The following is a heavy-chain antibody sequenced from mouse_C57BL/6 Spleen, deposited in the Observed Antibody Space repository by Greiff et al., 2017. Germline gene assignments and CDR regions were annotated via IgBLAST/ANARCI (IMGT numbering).Heavy chain of an antibody. CDR2: ISSGGDYI. J-gene: IGHJ4*01. V-gene: IGHV5-9-1*02. Sequence: DVKLVESGEGLVKPGGSLKLSCAASGFTFSSYAMSWVRQTPETRLEWVAYISSGGDYIYYADTVKGRFTISRDNARNTLYLQMSSLKSEDTAMYYCTRALYHIPPHYAMDYGGQGTSVTVSS. CDR3: TRALYHIPPHYAMDY. D-gene: IGHD1-3*01. CDR1: GFTFSSYA.